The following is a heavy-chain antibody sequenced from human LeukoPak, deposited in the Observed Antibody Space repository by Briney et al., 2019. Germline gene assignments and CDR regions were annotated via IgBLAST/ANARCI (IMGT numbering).Heavy chain of an antibody. Sequence: GGSLRLSCAASGFTFSSYAMSWVRQAPGKGLEWVSAISGSGGSTYYADSVKGRFTISRDNSKNTLYLQMNSLRAEDTAVYYCASQPSVWGSYRDKPHYWGQGTLVTVSS. D-gene: IGHD3-16*02. CDR1: GFTFSSYA. CDR2: ISGSGGST. J-gene: IGHJ4*02. V-gene: IGHV3-23*01. CDR3: ASQPSVWGSYRDKPHY.